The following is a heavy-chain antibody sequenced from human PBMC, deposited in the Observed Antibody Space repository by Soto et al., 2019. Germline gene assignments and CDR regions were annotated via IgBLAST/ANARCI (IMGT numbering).Heavy chain of an antibody. CDR2: IIPIFGTA. CDR3: ARPEGQQLDHWFDP. V-gene: IGHV1-69*13. J-gene: IGHJ5*02. D-gene: IGHD6-13*01. CDR1: VGTFSSYA. Sequence: AVKVSCKASVGTFSSYAISWVRQAPGQGLEWMGGIIPIFGTANYAQKFQGRVTITADESTSTAYMELSSLRSEDTAGYDCARPEGQQLDHWFDPWGQGTPVTVSS.